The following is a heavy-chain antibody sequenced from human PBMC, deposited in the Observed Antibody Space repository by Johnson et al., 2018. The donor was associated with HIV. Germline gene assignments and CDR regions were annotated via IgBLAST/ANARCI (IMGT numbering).Heavy chain of an antibody. CDR3: ARDLSEGELGHAFDI. Sequence: QVQLVESGGGVVQPGRSLRLSCAASGFTFSNYWMSWVRQAPGKGLAWVSYISSSGSTIYYADSVKGRFTISRDNAKNSLYLQMNSLRAEDTAVYYCARDLSEGELGHAFDIWGQGTMVTVSS. CDR2: ISSSGSTI. D-gene: IGHD1-26*01. V-gene: IGHV3-11*04. CDR1: GFTFSNYW. J-gene: IGHJ3*02.